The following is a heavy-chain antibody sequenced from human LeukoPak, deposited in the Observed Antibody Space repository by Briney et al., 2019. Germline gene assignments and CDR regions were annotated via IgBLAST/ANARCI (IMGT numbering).Heavy chain of an antibody. V-gene: IGHV3-21*01. CDR3: ASLGSFDY. Sequence: SGGSLRLSCAASGFTFSGYAMNWVRQAPGKGLEWVSSISTSSSYIYYADSVKGRFTISRDNAKNSLYLQMNSLRAEDTAVYYCASLGSFDYWGQGTLVTVSS. J-gene: IGHJ4*02. CDR2: ISTSSSYI. CDR1: GFTFSGYA.